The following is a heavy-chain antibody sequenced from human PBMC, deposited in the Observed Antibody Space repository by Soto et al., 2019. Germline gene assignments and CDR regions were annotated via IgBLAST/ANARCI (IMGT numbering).Heavy chain of an antibody. Sequence: ASVKVSCKASGYTFTSYDINWVRQATGQGLEWMGWMNPNSGNTGYAQKFQGRVTMTRNTSISTAYMELSSLRSEDTAVYYCARGHSSSRDFDYWGQGTLVTVSS. J-gene: IGHJ4*02. V-gene: IGHV1-8*01. CDR1: GYTFTSYD. CDR3: ARGHSSSRDFDY. CDR2: MNPNSGNT. D-gene: IGHD6-13*01.